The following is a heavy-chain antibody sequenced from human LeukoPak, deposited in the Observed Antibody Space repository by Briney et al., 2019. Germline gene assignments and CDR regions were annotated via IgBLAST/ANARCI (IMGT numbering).Heavy chain of an antibody. D-gene: IGHD5-18*01. CDR2: ISRSSSYI. CDR3: ARDLGYSYDNAFDI. CDR1: GFTFSSYS. Sequence: GGSLRLSCAASGFTFSSYSMNWVRQAPGKGLEWVSSISRSSSYIYYADSVKGRFTISRDNAKNSLYLQMNSLRAEDTAVYYCARDLGYSYDNAFDIWGQGTMVTVSS. V-gene: IGHV3-21*01. J-gene: IGHJ3*02.